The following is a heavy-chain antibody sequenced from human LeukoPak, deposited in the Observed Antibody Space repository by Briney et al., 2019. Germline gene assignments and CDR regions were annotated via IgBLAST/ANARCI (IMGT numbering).Heavy chain of an antibody. D-gene: IGHD3-10*01. CDR2: IIPIFGTA. J-gene: IGHJ4*02. CDR3: AREGRAWEVRDLDY. CDR1: GGTFSSYA. Sequence: GASVKVSCKASGGTFSSYAISWVRQAPGQGLEWMGGIIPIFGTANYAQKFQGRVTITADKSTSTAYMELSSLRSEDTAGYYWAREGRAWEVRDLDYWGQGTLGTVSS. V-gene: IGHV1-69*06.